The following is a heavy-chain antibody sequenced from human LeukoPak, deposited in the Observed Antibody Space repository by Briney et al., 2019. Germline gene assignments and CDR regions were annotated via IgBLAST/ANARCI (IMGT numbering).Heavy chain of an antibody. D-gene: IGHD3/OR15-3a*01. Sequence: GGSLRLSCAASGFTFSNYWMSWVRQAPGKGPEWVANIKRDAREEYYVDSVKGRFTISRDNSKNTLYLQMNSLRAEDTAVYYCAKRSGLVGRSWFDPWGQGTLVTVSS. CDR3: AKRSGLVGRSWFDP. CDR2: IKRDAREE. J-gene: IGHJ5*02. V-gene: IGHV3-7*01. CDR1: GFTFSNYW.